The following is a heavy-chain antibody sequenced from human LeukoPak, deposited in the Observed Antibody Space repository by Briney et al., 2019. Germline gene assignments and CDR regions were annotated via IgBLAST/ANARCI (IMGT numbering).Heavy chain of an antibody. D-gene: IGHD6-13*01. Sequence: GGSLRLSCAASGFTFSSYSMNWVRQAPGKGLGWVSSISSSSSYIYYADSVKGRFTISRDNAKNSLYLQMNSLRAEDTAVYYCARVIAAAGFDYWGQGTLVTVSS. CDR1: GFTFSSYS. J-gene: IGHJ4*02. CDR3: ARVIAAAGFDY. CDR2: ISSSSSYI. V-gene: IGHV3-21*01.